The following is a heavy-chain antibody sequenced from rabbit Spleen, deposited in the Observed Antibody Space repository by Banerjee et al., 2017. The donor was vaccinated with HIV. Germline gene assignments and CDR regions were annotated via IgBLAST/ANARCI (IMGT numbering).Heavy chain of an antibody. CDR2: IDPVFGIT. J-gene: IGHJ6*01. D-gene: IGHD1-1*01. CDR1: GFDFNNYY. V-gene: IGHV1S7*01. Sequence: QLVESGGGLVHPGGSLKLSCKASGFDFNNYYIQWVRQAPGKGLEWIGYIDPVFGITNYANSVKGRFTISRDNTQNTLYLQLNSLTAADTATYFCARDTSSSFSSYGMDLWGQGTLVTVS. CDR3: ARDTSSSFSSYGMDL.